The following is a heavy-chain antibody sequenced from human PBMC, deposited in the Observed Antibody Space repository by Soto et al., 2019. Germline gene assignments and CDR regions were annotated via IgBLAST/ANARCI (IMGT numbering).Heavy chain of an antibody. CDR2: IFHSGTT. J-gene: IGHJ4*02. Sequence: PSEPLSLTCTVSGASISSSYWSLIRQPPGKGLEWLGYIFHSGTTNYNPSLKSRVTISVDTSKNQFSRNLSSLTTADTAVYFCARGGNRYSSTSSGVGGSDYWGQGTMVTVSS. CDR3: ARGGNRYSSTSSGVGGSDY. V-gene: IGHV4-59*01. D-gene: IGHD6-6*01. CDR1: GASISSSY.